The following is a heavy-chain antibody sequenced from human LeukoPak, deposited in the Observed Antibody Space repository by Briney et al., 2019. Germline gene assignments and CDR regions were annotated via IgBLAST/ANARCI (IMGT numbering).Heavy chain of an antibody. Sequence: ESGPALVRPTQTLTLTCTFSGFLLTTSGMCVTWVRQPPGKALEWLARIDWDDDEYYNTSLKTRLTISKDTSKNQVVLTMTNMDPVDTATYYCARSTRDYFYNYGMDVWAEGPRSPSP. D-gene: IGHD1-1*01. CDR1: GFLLTTSGMC. J-gene: IGHJ6*02. CDR3: ARSTRDYFYNYGMDV. V-gene: IGHV2-70*11. CDR2: IDWDDDE.